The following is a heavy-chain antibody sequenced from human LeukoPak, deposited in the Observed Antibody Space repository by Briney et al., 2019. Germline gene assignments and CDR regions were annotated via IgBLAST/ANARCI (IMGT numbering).Heavy chain of an antibody. CDR2: INANNGDT. Sequence: ASVKGSCKASGYTFTDYYVHWVRQAPGQGLEWMGWINANNGDTNYAQKFQGRVTMTRDTSISTAYMDLTRLRSDDTAVYYCARVSPIYQLFFWFDPWGQGTLVTVSS. CDR1: GYTFTDYY. J-gene: IGHJ5*02. V-gene: IGHV1-2*02. CDR3: ARVSPIYQLFFWFDP. D-gene: IGHD2-2*01.